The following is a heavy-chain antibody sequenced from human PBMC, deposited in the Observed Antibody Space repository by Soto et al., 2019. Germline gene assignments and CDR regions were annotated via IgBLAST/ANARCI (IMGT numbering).Heavy chain of an antibody. CDR1: GFTVSNNY. CDR2: IYSGGYT. CDR3: GTPPGGGGY. J-gene: IGHJ4*02. Sequence: EVQLVESGGGLIQPGGSLRLSCAVSGFTVSNNYMSWVRQAPGKGLEGVSVIYSGGYTAYGDSVKGRFTISRDNSKNTLYLKINGLRADAPAGFSGGTPPGGGGYWGQGTLVTVSS. V-gene: IGHV3-53*01. D-gene: IGHD2-15*01.